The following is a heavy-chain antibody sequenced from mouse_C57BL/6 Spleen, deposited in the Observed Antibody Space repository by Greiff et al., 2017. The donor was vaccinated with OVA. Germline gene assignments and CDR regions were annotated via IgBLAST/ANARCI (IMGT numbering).Heavy chain of an antibody. CDR1: GFTFSSYA. CDR3: TRARSNYYAMDY. CDR2: ISSGGDYI. J-gene: IGHJ4*01. D-gene: IGHD2-5*01. Sequence: EVQLVESGEGLVKPGGSLKLSCAASGFTFSSYAMSWVRQTPEKRLEWVAYISSGGDYIYYADTVKGRFTISRDNARNTLYLQMSSLKSEDTAMYYCTRARSNYYAMDYWGQGTSVTVSS. V-gene: IGHV5-9-1*02.